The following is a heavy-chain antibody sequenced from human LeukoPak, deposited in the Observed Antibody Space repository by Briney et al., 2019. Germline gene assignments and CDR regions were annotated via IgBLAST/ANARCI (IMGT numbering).Heavy chain of an antibody. CDR3: AKDQWLVPPQDAFDV. Sequence: GGSLRLSCAASGFTFANYAMNWVRQAPGRGLEWVATISDSGDKTYYADSVKGRFTISRDNPKNTLYLQMNSLRAEDMALYYCAKDQWLVPPQDAFDVWGQGSMVTVSS. J-gene: IGHJ3*01. CDR2: ISDSGDKT. D-gene: IGHD6-19*01. CDR1: GFTFANYA. V-gene: IGHV3-23*01.